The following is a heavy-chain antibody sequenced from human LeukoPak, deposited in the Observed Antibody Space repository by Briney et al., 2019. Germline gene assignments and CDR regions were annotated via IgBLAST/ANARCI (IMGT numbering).Heavy chain of an antibody. CDR2: ISSSGSTI. D-gene: IGHD3-10*01. Sequence: PGGSLRLSCAASGFTFSDYYMSWIRQAPGKGLEWVSYISSSGSTIYYADSVKGRFTISRDNAKNSLYQQMNSLRAEDTALYYCAKDIMYELYGSGSYPDYWGQGTLVTVSS. J-gene: IGHJ4*02. CDR1: GFTFSDYY. V-gene: IGHV3-11*01. CDR3: AKDIMYELYGSGSYPDY.